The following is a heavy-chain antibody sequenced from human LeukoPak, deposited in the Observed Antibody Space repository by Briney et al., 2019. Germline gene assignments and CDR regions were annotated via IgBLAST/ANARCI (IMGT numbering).Heavy chain of an antibody. CDR1: GFTFSSYG. D-gene: IGHD2-8*01. J-gene: IGHJ6*03. CDR3: AKDRCSNGIGCYYYYMDV. Sequence: GGSLRLSCVASGFTFSSYGMHWVRQAPGKWLEWVAYIQYDGSNEQYAHSVKGRFRISRDSSKNILYLQMNSLRAEDTAVYYCAKDRCSNGIGCYYYYMDVWGKGTTVTISS. V-gene: IGHV3-30*02. CDR2: IQYDGSNE.